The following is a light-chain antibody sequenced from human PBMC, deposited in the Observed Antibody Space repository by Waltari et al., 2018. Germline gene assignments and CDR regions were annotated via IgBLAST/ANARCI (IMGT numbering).Light chain of an antibody. J-gene: IGKJ4*01. CDR3: QEHDNVPLA. CDR2: DAS. V-gene: IGKV1-33*01. CDR1: QDISKY. Sequence: DIQMTQSPSSLSASVGDRLIITCQASQDISKYLNWYQQKPGQAPKVLIYDASNLKTGVPSRVSGSGSGTDFTLSISNLQPEDIATYYCQEHDNVPLAFGGGTKVEIK.